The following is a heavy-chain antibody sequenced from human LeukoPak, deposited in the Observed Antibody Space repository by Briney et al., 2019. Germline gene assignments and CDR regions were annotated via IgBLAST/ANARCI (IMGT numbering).Heavy chain of an antibody. CDR1: GYTFTSSE. J-gene: IGHJ3*02. D-gene: IGHD3-16*02. V-gene: IGHV1-8*03. CDR2: LNPNSGNT. CDR3: ARAPIRSFDI. Sequence: ASVKVSCKASGYTFTSSEIHWVRQAPGQGLEWMGWLNPNSGNTGYAQKFQGRVTFTRESSASTAYMEVTRLRSEDTAVYYCARAPIRSFDIWGQGTMVTVSS.